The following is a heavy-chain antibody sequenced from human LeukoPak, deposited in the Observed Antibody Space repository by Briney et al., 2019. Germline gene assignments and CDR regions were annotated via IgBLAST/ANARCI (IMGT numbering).Heavy chain of an antibody. CDR2: ITSSSGDI. J-gene: IGHJ6*02. CDR3: AKDRGYNYINGLDV. Sequence: GGSLRLSCAASGFDFGGYTMTWVRQAPVRGLEWVSAITSSSGDIYYADSGQGRFTISRDNAKNSLYLQIDSLRAEDTAVYYCAKDRGYNYINGLDVWGLGTTVTVSS. D-gene: IGHD5-18*01. CDR1: GFDFGGYT. V-gene: IGHV3-21*04.